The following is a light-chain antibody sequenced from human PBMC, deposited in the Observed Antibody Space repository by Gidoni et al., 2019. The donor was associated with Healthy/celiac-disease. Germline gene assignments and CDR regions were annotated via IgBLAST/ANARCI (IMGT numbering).Light chain of an antibody. J-gene: IGKJ3*01. CDR3: QQYDNLPLT. CDR1: QDISNY. CDR2: AAS. V-gene: IGKV1-33*01. Sequence: DIQMTQSPSSLSASVGDRVTITCQASQDISNYLNWYQQKPGKAPKLLIYAASNLETGVPSRFSGSGSGTDFTFTISSLQPEDIATYYCQQYDNLPLTFXPXTKVDIK.